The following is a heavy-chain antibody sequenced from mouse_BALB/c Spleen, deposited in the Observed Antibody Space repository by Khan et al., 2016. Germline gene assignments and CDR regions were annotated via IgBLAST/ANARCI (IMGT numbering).Heavy chain of an antibody. J-gene: IGHJ4*01. V-gene: IGHV14-3*02. D-gene: IGHD1-1*01. CDR2: IDPANGNT. Sequence: VQLQESGAELVKPGASVKLSCTASGYNIKDNYMNWVKQRPEQGLEWIGRIDPANGNTKYDPKFQGKATITADTSSNTAYLQLSSLTSEDTAVSNCATVFCYYYYAMDYWGQGTSVTVSS. CDR1: GYNIKDNY. CDR3: ATVFCYYYYAMDY.